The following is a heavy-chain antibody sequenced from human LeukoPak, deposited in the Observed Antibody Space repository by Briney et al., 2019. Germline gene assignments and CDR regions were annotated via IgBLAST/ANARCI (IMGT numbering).Heavy chain of an antibody. Sequence: PSETLSLTCTVSGGSISSYYWSWIRQPPGKGLEWIGEINHSGSTNYNPSLKSRVTISVDTSKNQFSLKLSSVTAADTAVYYCARGRKPNPRITMVRGVTYNWFDPWGQGTLVTVSS. V-gene: IGHV4-34*01. CDR3: ARGRKPNPRITMVRGVTYNWFDP. D-gene: IGHD3-10*01. CDR2: INHSGST. CDR1: GGSISSYY. J-gene: IGHJ5*02.